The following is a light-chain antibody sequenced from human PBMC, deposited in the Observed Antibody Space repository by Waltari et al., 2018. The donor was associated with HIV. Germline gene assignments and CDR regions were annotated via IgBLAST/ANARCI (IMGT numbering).Light chain of an antibody. Sequence: SYELTQPFSVSVSPGQTASITCSGHKLEKKFTSWYQQKPGQSPLLVIYQDDKRPSGIPERFSGSNSGNTATLTISGTQTMDEADYYCQSLDSSHVIFGGGTKLTVL. CDR1: KLEKKF. J-gene: IGLJ2*01. CDR2: QDD. V-gene: IGLV3-1*01. CDR3: QSLDSSHVI.